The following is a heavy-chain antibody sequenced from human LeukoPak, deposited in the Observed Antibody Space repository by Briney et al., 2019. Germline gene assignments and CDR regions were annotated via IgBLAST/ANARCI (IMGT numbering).Heavy chain of an antibody. J-gene: IGHJ4*02. CDR3: ARDHTSLPTIMTL. CDR2: ISSSGSTI. Sequence: QTGGSLRLSCAASGFTFSSYEMNWVRQAPGKGLEWVSYISSSGSTIYYADSVKGRFTISRDNAKNSLYLQMNSLRAEDTAVYYCARDHTSLPTIMTLWGQGTLVTVSS. D-gene: IGHD5-24*01. CDR1: GFTFSSYE. V-gene: IGHV3-48*03.